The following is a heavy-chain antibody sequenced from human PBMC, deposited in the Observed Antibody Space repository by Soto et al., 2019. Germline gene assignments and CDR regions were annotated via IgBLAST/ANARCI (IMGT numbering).Heavy chain of an antibody. J-gene: IGHJ4*02. Sequence: ETLSLTCTVSGGSIRSNYWTWIRQPPGKGLEWIGYVYNSGSTNYNPSLKSRTTISEDTSKSQFSLEVNSMTAADTAVYYCARYRREAVAGYTLDNWGQGILVTVSS. V-gene: IGHV4-59*01. D-gene: IGHD6-13*01. CDR3: ARYRREAVAGYTLDN. CDR2: VYNSGST. CDR1: GGSIRSNY.